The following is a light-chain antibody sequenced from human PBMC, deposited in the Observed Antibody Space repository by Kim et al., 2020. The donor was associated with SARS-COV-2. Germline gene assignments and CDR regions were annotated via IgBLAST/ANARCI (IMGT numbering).Light chain of an antibody. CDR3: QQRRSWPLT. CDR2: DTS. J-gene: IGKJ4*01. V-gene: IGKV3-11*01. CDR1: QSVTGR. Sequence: EIVLTQSPATLSLFPGERATLPCRASQSVTGRVSWYQQRPGQAPRLLIYDTSNRATGIPARFSGSGSGTDFTLTISSLEPEDFAVYYCQQRRSWPLTFGGGTKVDIK.